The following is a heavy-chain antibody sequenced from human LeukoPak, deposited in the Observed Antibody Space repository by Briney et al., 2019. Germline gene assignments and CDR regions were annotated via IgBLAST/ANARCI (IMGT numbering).Heavy chain of an antibody. CDR1: GFTFSSYW. J-gene: IGHJ4*02. V-gene: IGHV3-7*01. CDR3: ARNYGSGSYRGPFGY. CDR2: IKQDGSEK. Sequence: GGSLRLSCAASGFTFSSYWMSWVRQAPGKGLEWVANIKQDGSEKYYVDSVEGRFTISRDNAKNSLYMQMNSLRAEDTAVYYCARNYGSGSYRGPFGYWGQGTLVTVSS. D-gene: IGHD3-10*01.